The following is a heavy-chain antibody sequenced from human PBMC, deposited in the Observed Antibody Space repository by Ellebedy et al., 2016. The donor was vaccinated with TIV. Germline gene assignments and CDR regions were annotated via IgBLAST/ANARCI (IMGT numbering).Heavy chain of an antibody. D-gene: IGHD3-3*01. Sequence: GESLKISXTASGFNFSDYAMTWVRQAPGKGLEWVSVIYSGGSTFYADSVKGRFTISRDNSKNTLYLQMNSLRAEDTAVYYCATRDYDLWSGVSYYYYMDVWGKGTTVTVSS. V-gene: IGHV3-53*01. CDR3: ATRDYDLWSGVSYYYYMDV. J-gene: IGHJ6*03. CDR1: GFNFSDYA. CDR2: IYSGGST.